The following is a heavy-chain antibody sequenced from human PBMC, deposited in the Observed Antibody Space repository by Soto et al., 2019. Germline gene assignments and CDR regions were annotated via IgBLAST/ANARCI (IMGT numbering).Heavy chain of an antibody. Sequence: SGPTLVNPTQTLTLTCTFSGFSLSPSGVGVGWIRQPPGKALEWLALIYWDDDKRYSPSLKGRLTITKDTSNSQVVLTMTNMDPVDTATYYCAHRGGYCSSTSCPATFDPWGQGTLVTVSS. CDR2: IYWDDDK. V-gene: IGHV2-5*02. CDR3: AHRGGYCSSTSCPATFDP. J-gene: IGHJ5*02. D-gene: IGHD2-2*01. CDR1: GFSLSPSGVG.